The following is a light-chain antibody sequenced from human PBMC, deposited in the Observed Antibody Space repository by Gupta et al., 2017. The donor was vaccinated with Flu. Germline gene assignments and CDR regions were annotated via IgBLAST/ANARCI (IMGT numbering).Light chain of an antibody. CDR1: QGVSNN. J-gene: IGKJ5*01. CDR2: DAS. CDR3: QQYNKGQPAT. Sequence: ATLSVSPGERVTLSCTASQGVSNNVAWYQQKPGQAARLLIYDASTRATGLPARFRSSGSGTEFTLTIRSLQSEDSALKYCQQYNKGQPATFGQGTRVEIK. V-gene: IGKV3-15*01.